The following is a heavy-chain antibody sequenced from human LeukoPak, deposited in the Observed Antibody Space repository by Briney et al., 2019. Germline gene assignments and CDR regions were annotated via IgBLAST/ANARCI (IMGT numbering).Heavy chain of an antibody. Sequence: PGGSLRLSCAASGFTFSSYTMNWVRQAPWKGLEWVSCISSSSTNIYYADSVKGRFTISRENAKNSLYLQMNSLRAGGTAVYYCARGCSSTSCYEGGFDYWGQGTLVTVSS. CDR2: ISSSSTNI. D-gene: IGHD2-2*01. J-gene: IGHJ4*02. V-gene: IGHV3-21*01. CDR1: GFTFSSYT. CDR3: ARGCSSTSCYEGGFDY.